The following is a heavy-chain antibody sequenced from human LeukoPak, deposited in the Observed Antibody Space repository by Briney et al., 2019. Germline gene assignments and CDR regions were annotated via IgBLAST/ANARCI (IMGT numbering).Heavy chain of an antibody. Sequence: GRSLRLSCAASGFTFSSYGMHWVRQAPGKGLEWVAVIWYDGSNKYYADSVKGRFTISRDNSKNTLYLQMNSLRAEDTAVYYCARVPARPNAYFDYWGQGTLVTVSS. V-gene: IGHV3-33*01. CDR3: ARVPARPNAYFDY. CDR2: IWYDGSNK. J-gene: IGHJ4*02. D-gene: IGHD4/OR15-4a*01. CDR1: GFTFSSYG.